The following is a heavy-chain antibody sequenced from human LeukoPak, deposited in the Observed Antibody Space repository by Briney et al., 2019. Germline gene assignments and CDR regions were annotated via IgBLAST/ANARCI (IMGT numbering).Heavy chain of an antibody. CDR1: GGPISSGSYY. D-gene: IGHD5-18*01. CDR3: ARDVGRYTYGYRPTEVYWYFDL. V-gene: IGHV4-61*02. Sequence: SQTLSLTCSLSGGPISSGSYYWTWIRQPAGKGLDWIWRMYTSESTSYNRSLKGRVTISVDTSKNQFSLKLSSVTAADTTVHYCARDVGRYTYGYRPTEVYWYFDLWGRGTLVTVSS. CDR2: MYTSEST. J-gene: IGHJ2*01.